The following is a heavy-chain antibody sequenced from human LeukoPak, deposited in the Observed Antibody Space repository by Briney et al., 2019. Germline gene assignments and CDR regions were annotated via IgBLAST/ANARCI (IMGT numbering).Heavy chain of an antibody. CDR1: GFAFSSYG. Sequence: GGSLRLSCAASGFAFSSYGMHWVRQAPGKGLEWVSSISSSSSYIYYADSVKGRFTISRDNAKNSLYLQMNSLRAEDTAVYYCARGGAFDIWGQGTMVTVSS. V-gene: IGHV3-21*01. J-gene: IGHJ3*02. CDR2: ISSSSSYI. CDR3: ARGGAFDI.